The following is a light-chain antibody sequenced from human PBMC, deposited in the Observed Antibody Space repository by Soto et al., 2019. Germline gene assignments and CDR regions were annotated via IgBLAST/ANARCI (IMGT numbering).Light chain of an antibody. CDR2: AAS. CDR1: QSVSNN. J-gene: IGKJ1*01. Sequence: ESVMTQSPATLSVSPGERATLSCRASQSVSNNLAWYQQKPGQAPRLLIYAASARATAIPARFSGSGSGTEFTLTISSLQSDDFEVYYCQQYNNWPQTFGQGTTVDIK. CDR3: QQYNNWPQT. V-gene: IGKV3-15*01.